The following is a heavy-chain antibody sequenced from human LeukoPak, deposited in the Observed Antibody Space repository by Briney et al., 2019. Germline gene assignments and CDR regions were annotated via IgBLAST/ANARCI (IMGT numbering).Heavy chain of an antibody. J-gene: IGHJ4*02. CDR3: ANRPLLLWFGDGY. CDR1: GFTFSSYA. Sequence: GGFLRLSCAASGFTFSSYAMSWVRQAPGKGLEWVSAISGSGGSTYYADSVKGRFTISRDNSKNTLYLQMNSLRAEDTAVYYCANRPLLLWFGDGYWGQGTLVTVSS. D-gene: IGHD3-10*01. V-gene: IGHV3-23*01. CDR2: ISGSGGST.